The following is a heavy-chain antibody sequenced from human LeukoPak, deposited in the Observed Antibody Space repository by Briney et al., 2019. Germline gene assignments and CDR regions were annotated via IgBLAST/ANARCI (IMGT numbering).Heavy chain of an antibody. CDR3: AREIAVAGNF. D-gene: IGHD6-19*01. V-gene: IGHV3-7*01. CDR2: IKQDGSEK. CDR1: GFTFSSYW. J-gene: IGHJ4*02. Sequence: GGSLRLSCAASGFTFSSYWTSWVRQAPGKGLEWVANIKQDGSEKYYVDSVKGRFTISRDNAKNSLYLQMNSLRAEDTAVYYCAREIAVAGNFGGQGTLVTVSS.